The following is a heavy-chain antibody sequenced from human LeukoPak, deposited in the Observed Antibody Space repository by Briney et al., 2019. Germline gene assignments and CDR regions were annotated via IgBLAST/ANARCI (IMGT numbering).Heavy chain of an antibody. D-gene: IGHD2-2*01. CDR2: IYYSGST. J-gene: IGHJ3*02. V-gene: IGHV4-59*01. CDR3: ARAHILGYCSSTSCYGDAFDI. CDR1: GGSISSYY. Sequence: SETLSLTCTVSGGSISSYYWSWIRQPPGKGLEWIGYIYYSGSTNYNPSLKSRVTISVDTSKNQFSLKLSSVTAVDTAVYYCARAHILGYCSSTSCYGDAFDIWGQGTMVTVSS.